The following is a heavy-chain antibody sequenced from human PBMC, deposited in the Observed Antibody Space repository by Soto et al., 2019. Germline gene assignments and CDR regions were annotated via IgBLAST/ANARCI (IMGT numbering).Heavy chain of an antibody. Sequence: PSETLSLTCTVSGGSISSGGYYWSWIRQHPGKGLEWIGYIYYSGSTYYNPSLKSRVTISVDTSKNQFSLKLSSVTAADTAVYYCARAGDPIYYFDYWGQGTLVTVSS. D-gene: IGHD7-27*01. CDR3: ARAGDPIYYFDY. J-gene: IGHJ4*02. V-gene: IGHV4-31*03. CDR1: GGSISSGGYY. CDR2: IYYSGST.